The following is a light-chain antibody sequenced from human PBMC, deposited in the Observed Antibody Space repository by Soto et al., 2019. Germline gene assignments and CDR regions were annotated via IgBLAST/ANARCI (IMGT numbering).Light chain of an antibody. Sequence: SQLTQSPSSLSASVGDRVTITCRASPAIASFLAWYQQKPGTAPKLLIYGASTLQSGVPSRFSGSRSGTDYTLTIASLQPEYFATYYCQQLNGSPWTFGQGTKVDIK. CDR2: GAS. CDR1: PAIASF. CDR3: QQLNGSPWT. V-gene: IGKV1-9*01. J-gene: IGKJ1*01.